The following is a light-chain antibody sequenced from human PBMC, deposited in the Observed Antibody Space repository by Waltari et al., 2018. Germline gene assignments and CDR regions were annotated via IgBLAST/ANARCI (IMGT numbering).Light chain of an antibody. CDR2: GDT. Sequence: QSVLTQSPSVSGAPGQRVTISCTGSSSNIGTGFEVHWYQQLPGTAPKLLIYGDTNRPSGVPDRFAGSKSGTSASLAITGLQAEDEADYYGQSFDSSLSGWVFGGGTKLTVL. V-gene: IGLV1-40*01. CDR3: QSFDSSLSGWV. CDR1: SSNIGTGFE. J-gene: IGLJ3*02.